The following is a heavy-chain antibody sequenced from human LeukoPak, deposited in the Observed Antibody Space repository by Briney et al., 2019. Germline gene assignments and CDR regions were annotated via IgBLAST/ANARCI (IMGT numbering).Heavy chain of an antibody. CDR3: ARDSSEFRSLIPH. CDR2: ITPIFGAA. D-gene: IGHD2-21*01. J-gene: IGHJ1*01. CDR1: GGTFSSYA. Sequence: SVTVSCTASGGTFSSYAISWVRQAPGQGLEWMGGITPIFGAANYGQKFQGRVTITADESTNTAYMELSSLRSEDTAVYYCARDSSEFRSLIPHWGQGTLVTVSS. V-gene: IGHV1-69*13.